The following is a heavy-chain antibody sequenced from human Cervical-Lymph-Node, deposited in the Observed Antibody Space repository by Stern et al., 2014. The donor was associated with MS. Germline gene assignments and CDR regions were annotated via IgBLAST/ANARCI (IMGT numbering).Heavy chain of an antibody. Sequence: VHLVESGGGLVKPGESLRLSCTASGFSLSDYYMSWIRQAPGQGLEWVSYISTSSSYTNYADSGKGRFTISRDNAKNSLYLQMNSLRAEDTAVYYCARPLGYGDYVDYWGQGTLVTVSS. J-gene: IGHJ4*02. CDR2: ISTSSSYT. CDR3: ARPLGYGDYVDY. D-gene: IGHD4-17*01. V-gene: IGHV3-11*06. CDR1: GFSLSDYY.